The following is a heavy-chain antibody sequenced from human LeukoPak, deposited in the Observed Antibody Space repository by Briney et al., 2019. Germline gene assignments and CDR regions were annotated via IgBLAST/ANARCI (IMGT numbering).Heavy chain of an antibody. J-gene: IGHJ4*02. V-gene: IGHV3-7*01. D-gene: IGHD5-12*01. CDR2: INQDGGEK. Sequence: GGSLRLSCAASGFTFKNSWMSWVRQAPGKGLQWVANINQDGGEKYYVDAVKDRFTISRDNAKNSLYLQMTSLRAEDTAVYYCASDIPDPRGYSGYGIMGEFDYWGQGTLVTVSS. CDR3: ASDIPDPRGYSGYGIMGEFDY. CDR1: GFTFKNSW.